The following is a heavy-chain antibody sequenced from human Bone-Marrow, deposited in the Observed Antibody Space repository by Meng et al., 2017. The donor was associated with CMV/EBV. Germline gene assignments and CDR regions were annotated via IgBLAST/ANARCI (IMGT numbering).Heavy chain of an antibody. CDR2: IWYDGTKN. CDR1: GFSFNNYG. Sequence: GESLKISCAASGFSFNNYGMHWVRQAPGKGLEWVAIIWYDGTKNYYADSVKGRFTISRDNSKNTLYLQMNSLRAEDTAVYYCARDLGYWGQGKLVTVSS. CDR3: ARDLGY. D-gene: IGHD7-27*01. J-gene: IGHJ4*02. V-gene: IGHV3-30*02.